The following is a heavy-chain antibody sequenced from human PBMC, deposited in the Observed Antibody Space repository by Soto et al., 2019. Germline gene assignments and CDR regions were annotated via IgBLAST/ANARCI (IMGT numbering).Heavy chain of an antibody. D-gene: IGHD2-2*01. CDR1: GDSISSYF. CDR3: ARVSGIVVVPAAAPNSPSFGLDV. CDR2: MYISGSS. V-gene: IGHV4-4*07. Sequence: QVHLQESGPGLVKPSETLSLTCSVSGDSISSYFWSWIRQPAGKGLEWIGRMYISGSSDSNPSLKSRVTMSVDAAKNQFSLKLRSVTVADTAVYYCARVSGIVVVPAAAPNSPSFGLDVWGQGTSVTVSS. J-gene: IGHJ6*02.